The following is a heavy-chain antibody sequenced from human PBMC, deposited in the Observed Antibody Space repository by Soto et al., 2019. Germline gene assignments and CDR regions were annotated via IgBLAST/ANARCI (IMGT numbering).Heavy chain of an antibody. CDR1: GFTFSSYS. CDR2: ISSSSSTI. D-gene: IGHD3-22*01. CDR3: VRVDFHDDSGPFSDAFDV. Sequence: GGSLGLSCAASGFTFSSYSMNWVRQAPGKGLEWVSYISSSSSTIYYADSVKGRFTISRDNAKNSLYLQMNSLRVEDTAVYYCVRVDFHDDSGPFSDAFDVWGQGIMVTVSS. J-gene: IGHJ3*01. V-gene: IGHV3-48*01.